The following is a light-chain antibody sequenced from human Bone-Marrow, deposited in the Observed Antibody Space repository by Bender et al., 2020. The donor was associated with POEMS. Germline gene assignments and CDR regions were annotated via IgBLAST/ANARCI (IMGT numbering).Light chain of an antibody. Sequence: QSVLTQPPSASGTPGQRVTISCSGGSSNIGANAVNWYQHLPGTAPKLLIYSSHRRPSEVPDRFSGSRSGTSASMAISGLQSEDEADYYYEDSDDSLNSLVCGGETKLTIL. CDR3: EDSDDSLNSLV. CDR1: SSNIGANA. J-gene: IGLJ3*02. CDR2: SSH. V-gene: IGLV1-44*01.